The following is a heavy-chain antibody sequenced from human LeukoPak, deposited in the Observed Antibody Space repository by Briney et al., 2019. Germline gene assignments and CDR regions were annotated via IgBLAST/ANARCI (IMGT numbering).Heavy chain of an antibody. Sequence: SETLSLICTASGGSVSTYPYYWVWIRQSPGKGLEWIGNVFSRGTTYYNPSLKSRVTISMDTSKNQSSLILNSVTAADTAIYFCARLPTGYPNWFDPWGQGTLVTVSS. CDR1: GGSVSTYPYY. CDR2: VFSRGTT. V-gene: IGHV4-39*01. D-gene: IGHD3-9*01. J-gene: IGHJ5*02. CDR3: ARLPTGYPNWFDP.